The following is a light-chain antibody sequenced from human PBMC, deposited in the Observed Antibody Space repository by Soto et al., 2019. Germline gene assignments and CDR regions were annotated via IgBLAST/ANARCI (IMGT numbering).Light chain of an antibody. J-gene: IGLJ1*01. V-gene: IGLV3-21*02. CDR2: DDK. Sequence: SYELTQPPSVSVSPGQTASITRGGDNIGTKSVHWYQQRPGQAPVLVVYDDKKRPSGIPERFSGSNSGNTATLTISRVETGDEADYYCQVCERCSYHNFVFRDGTKVPVL. CDR1: NIGTKS. CDR3: QVCERCSYHNFV.